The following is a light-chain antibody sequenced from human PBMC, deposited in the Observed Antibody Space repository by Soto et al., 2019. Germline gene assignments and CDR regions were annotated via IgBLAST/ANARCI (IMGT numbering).Light chain of an antibody. CDR3: QQYCSSLTWT. CDR1: QSVSSSY. Sequence: EIVLTQSPGTLSLSPGERATLSCRASQSVSSSYLAWYQQKPGQAPRLLVCGASSRATGIPDRFSGSGAGIDLTLTISRLEPEDFAVYSCQQYCSSLTWTFGQGAKVEIK. CDR2: GAS. V-gene: IGKV3-20*01. J-gene: IGKJ1*01.